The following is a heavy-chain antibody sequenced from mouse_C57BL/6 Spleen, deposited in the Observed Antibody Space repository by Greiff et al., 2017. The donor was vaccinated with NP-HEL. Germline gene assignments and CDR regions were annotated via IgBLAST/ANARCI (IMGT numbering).Heavy chain of an antibody. V-gene: IGHV1-22*01. J-gene: IGHJ2*01. CDR3: ARTELRLALYDFYY. Sequence: EVQVVEPGPELVKPGASVKMSCKASGYTFTDYTMHWVKQSHGKSLEWIGYINPNNGGTSYNQKFKGKATLTVNKSSSTAYMELRSLTSEDSAVYYCARTELRLALYDFYYWGQGTTLTVAS. CDR1: GYTFTDYT. D-gene: IGHD3-2*02. CDR2: INPNNGGT.